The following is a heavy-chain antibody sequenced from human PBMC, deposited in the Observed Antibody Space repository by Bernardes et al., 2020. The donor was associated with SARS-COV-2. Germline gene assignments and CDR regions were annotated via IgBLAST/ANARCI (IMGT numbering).Heavy chain of an antibody. CDR2: MGIRGIHT. CDR3: ARHNTIFGLPGAKGDHYGLDV. D-gene: IGHD3-3*01. Sequence: GGSLRLSCVASGFLFGDYQMSWIRQAPGKGLEWLSYMGIRGIHTNYADSVKGRFTISRDNGKRSLYLQMNGLRADDTAIYYCARHNTIFGLPGAKGDHYGLDVWGQGTTVIVSS. V-gene: IGHV3-11*06. CDR1: GFLFGDYQ. J-gene: IGHJ6*02.